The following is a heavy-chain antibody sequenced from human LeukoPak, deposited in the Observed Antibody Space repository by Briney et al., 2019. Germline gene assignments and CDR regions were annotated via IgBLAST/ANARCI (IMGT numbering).Heavy chain of an antibody. Sequence: ASETLSLTCTVSGGSIKSSSYYWGWIRQPPGKGLEWIANIYYSGTTYYNPSLESRVTTSVDTSKNHFSLRLNSVTAADTAVYYCARQGSGWSGAFDFWGQGTLITVSS. D-gene: IGHD6-19*01. CDR2: IYYSGTT. J-gene: IGHJ4*02. CDR1: GGSIKSSSYY. V-gene: IGHV4-39*01. CDR3: ARQGSGWSGAFDF.